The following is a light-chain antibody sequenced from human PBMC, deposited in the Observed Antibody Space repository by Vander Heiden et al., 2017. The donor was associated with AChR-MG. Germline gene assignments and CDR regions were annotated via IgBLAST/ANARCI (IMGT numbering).Light chain of an antibody. V-gene: IGKV1-5*03. CDR3: QQFNTYPWT. Sequence: DIQMTQSPSTLSASVGDRVTITCRAGQSISSWLAWYQQKPGKAPKLLIYKASSLQSGVPSRFSGSGSGTEFTFTISSLQPDDLATYYCQQFNTYPWTFGQGTKVEIK. CDR1: QSISSW. CDR2: KAS. J-gene: IGKJ1*01.